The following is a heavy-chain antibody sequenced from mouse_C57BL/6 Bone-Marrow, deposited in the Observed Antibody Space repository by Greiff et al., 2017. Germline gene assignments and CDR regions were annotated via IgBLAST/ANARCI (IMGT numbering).Heavy chain of an antibody. J-gene: IGHJ4*01. CDR3: ARHGYGYYAMDY. CDR2: INSDGGST. Sequence: DVKLVESGGGLVQPGESLKLSCESNEYEFPSHDMSWVRKTPEKRLELVAAINSDGGSTYYPDTMERRFIISRDHTKKTLYLQMSSLRSEDTALYYCARHGYGYYAMDYWGQGTSVTVSS. V-gene: IGHV5-2*01. D-gene: IGHD2-2*01. CDR1: EYEFPSHD.